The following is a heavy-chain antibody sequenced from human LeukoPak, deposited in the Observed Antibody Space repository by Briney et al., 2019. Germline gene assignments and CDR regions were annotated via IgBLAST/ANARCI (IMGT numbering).Heavy chain of an antibody. V-gene: IGHV4-59*01. CDR3: ARVFGDYYDSSGYYYEAFDI. D-gene: IGHD3-22*01. CDR2: IYYSGST. Sequence: SETLSPTCTVSGGSISSYYWSWIRQPPGKGLEWIGYIYYSGSTNYNPSLKSRVTISVDTSKNQFSLKLSSVTAADTAVYYCARVFGDYYDSSGYYYEAFDIWGQGTMVTVSS. J-gene: IGHJ3*02. CDR1: GGSISSYY.